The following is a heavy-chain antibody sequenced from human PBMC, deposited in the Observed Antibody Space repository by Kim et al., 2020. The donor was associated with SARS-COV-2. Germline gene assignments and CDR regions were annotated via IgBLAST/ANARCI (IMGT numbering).Heavy chain of an antibody. CDR3: ARAHGGYSGWFDP. J-gene: IGHJ5*02. D-gene: IGHD3-10*01. V-gene: IGHV4-59*01. Sequence: YNPPRKRRVTISVKPSKNQFSRKLSSVTAADTAVYYWARAHGGYSGWFDPWGQGTLVTVSS.